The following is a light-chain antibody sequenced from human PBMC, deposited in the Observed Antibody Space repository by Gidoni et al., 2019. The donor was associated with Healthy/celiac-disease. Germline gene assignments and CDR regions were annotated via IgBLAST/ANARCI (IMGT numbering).Light chain of an antibody. J-gene: IGKJ2*01. CDR1: QSVSSY. CDR3: QQRSNWPPYT. CDR2: DAS. Sequence: EIVLTQSPATRSLSPGERATLSCRASQSVSSYLAWYQQKPGQAPRLLIYDASNRATGIPARFSGSGSGTDFTLTIISLEPEDCAVYYCQQRSNWPPYTFGQGTKLEIK. V-gene: IGKV3-11*01.